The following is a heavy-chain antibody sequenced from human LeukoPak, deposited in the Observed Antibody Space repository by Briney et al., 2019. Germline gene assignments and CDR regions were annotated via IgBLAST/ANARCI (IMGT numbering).Heavy chain of an antibody. CDR1: GGSFSGYY. CDR2: INHSGST. CDR3: ARDRTGIKFGPTYYLDY. D-gene: IGHD3-16*01. J-gene: IGHJ4*02. Sequence: SETLSLTCAVYGGSFSGYYWSWIRQPPGKGLEWIGEINHSGSTNYNPSLKSRVTISVDTSKNQFSLKLSSVTAADTAVYYCARDRTGIKFGPTYYLDYWGQGTLVTVSS. V-gene: IGHV4-34*01.